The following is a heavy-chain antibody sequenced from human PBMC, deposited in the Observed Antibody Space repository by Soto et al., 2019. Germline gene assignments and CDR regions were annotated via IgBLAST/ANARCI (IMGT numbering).Heavy chain of an antibody. CDR1: GFTFSSYS. D-gene: IGHD3-10*01. J-gene: IGHJ4*02. CDR2: ISSSSSYI. V-gene: IGHV3-21*01. Sequence: EVQLVESGGGLVKPGGSLRLSCAASGFTFSSYSMNWVRQAPGKGLEWVSSISSSSSYIYYADSVKGRFTISRDNAKNSLYLQIKSLRADDMAVYYCASAVLLWFGESTDFDYWGQGTLVTVSS. CDR3: ASAVLLWFGESTDFDY.